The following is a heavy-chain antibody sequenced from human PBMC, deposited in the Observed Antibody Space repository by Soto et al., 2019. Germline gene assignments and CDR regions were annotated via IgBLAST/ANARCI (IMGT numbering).Heavy chain of an antibody. Sequence: VGSLRLSCAASGFTFSGFGMHWVRQAPGKGLEWVAIIWYDGSDKYYADSVKGRFTISRDNSKNTLYLQMNSLRAEDTAVYHCAFGNLSYYFDFWGQGTPVTVSS. CDR2: IWYDGSDK. CDR3: AFGNLSYYFDF. D-gene: IGHD3-16*01. CDR1: GFTFSGFG. V-gene: IGHV3-33*01. J-gene: IGHJ4*02.